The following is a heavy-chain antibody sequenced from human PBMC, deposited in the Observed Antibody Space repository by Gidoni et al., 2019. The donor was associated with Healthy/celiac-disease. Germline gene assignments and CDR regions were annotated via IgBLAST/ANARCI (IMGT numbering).Heavy chain of an antibody. CDR1: GFTFSSYA. Sequence: QVQLVESGGGVVQPGRSLRLSCAASGFTFSSYAMHCVRQAPGKGLEWVAVISYDGSNKYYADSVKGRFTISRDNSKNTLYLQMNSLRAEDTAVYYCARDKLGSYDFWSGYYYYYGMDVWGQGTTVTVSS. V-gene: IGHV3-30-3*01. CDR3: ARDKLGSYDFWSGYYYYYGMDV. CDR2: ISYDGSNK. D-gene: IGHD3-3*01. J-gene: IGHJ6*02.